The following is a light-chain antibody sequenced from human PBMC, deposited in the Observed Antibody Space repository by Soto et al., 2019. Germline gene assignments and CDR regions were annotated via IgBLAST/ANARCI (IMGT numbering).Light chain of an antibody. V-gene: IGLV2-14*01. CDR1: SSDVGGYNY. CDR2: EVN. Sequence: QSALTQPASVSGSPGQSITISCTGTSSDVGGYNYVSWYQQHPGKAPKLMIYEVNNRPSGVSNRFSGSKSGNMASLTISGLQAEDEADYYCSSYTSSGTLVIFGGGTKLTVL. CDR3: SSYTSSGTLVI. J-gene: IGLJ2*01.